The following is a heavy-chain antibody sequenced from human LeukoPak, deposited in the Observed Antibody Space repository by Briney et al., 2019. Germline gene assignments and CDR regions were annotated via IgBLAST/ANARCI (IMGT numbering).Heavy chain of an antibody. Sequence: ASVKACKNSGGTFISYSISWVLQPPGEGRLGLIGVIPIFGTANYAQKFQGRVTITTDESTSTAYMELSSLRSEDTAVYYCARDIHSSGWRDWYFDLWGRGTLVTVSS. CDR1: GGTFISYS. J-gene: IGHJ2*01. V-gene: IGHV1-69*05. CDR3: ARDIHSSGWRDWYFDL. D-gene: IGHD6-19*01. CDR2: VIPIFGTA.